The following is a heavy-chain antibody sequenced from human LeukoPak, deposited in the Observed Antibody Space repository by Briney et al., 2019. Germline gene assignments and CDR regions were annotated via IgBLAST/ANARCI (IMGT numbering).Heavy chain of an antibody. D-gene: IGHD2-15*01. Sequence: ASVKVSCRASGYTFSSFAINWLRQAPGEGMEWMGWINTHTGNPTYAQGFTGRFVFSLDTSVSTTYLQITSRKTEDTATYYCAREVRGGEAAIDSWGQGTLVIVSS. CDR2: INTHTGNP. V-gene: IGHV7-4-1*02. CDR1: GYTFSSFA. CDR3: AREVRGGEAAIDS. J-gene: IGHJ4*02.